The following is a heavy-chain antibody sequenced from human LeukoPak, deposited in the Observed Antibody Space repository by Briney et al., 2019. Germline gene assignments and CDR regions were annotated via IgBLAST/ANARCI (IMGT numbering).Heavy chain of an antibody. Sequence: GGSLRLSCAASGFTFSSYAMHWVRQAPGKGLEWVAVISYDGSNKYYADSVKGRFTIPRDNSKNTLYLQMNSLRDGDTAVYYCVRDHHGMDVWGQGTTVIVS. CDR1: GFTFSSYA. CDR2: ISYDGSNK. CDR3: VRDHHGMDV. J-gene: IGHJ6*02. V-gene: IGHV3-30-3*01.